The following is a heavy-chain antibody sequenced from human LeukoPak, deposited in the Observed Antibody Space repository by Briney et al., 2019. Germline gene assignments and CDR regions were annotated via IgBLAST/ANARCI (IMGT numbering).Heavy chain of an antibody. J-gene: IGHJ4*02. CDR2: IYYTGST. CDR3: ARAPGGYDILTGYQSLYLFDY. Sequence: RSETPSLTCTVSGGSISSYYWSWIRQPPGKGLEWIGYIYYTGSTNYNPSLKSRVTISVDTSKNQFSLKLSSVTAADTAVYYCARAPGGYDILTGYQSLYLFDYWGQGTLVTVSS. V-gene: IGHV4-59*01. CDR1: GGSISSYY. D-gene: IGHD3-9*01.